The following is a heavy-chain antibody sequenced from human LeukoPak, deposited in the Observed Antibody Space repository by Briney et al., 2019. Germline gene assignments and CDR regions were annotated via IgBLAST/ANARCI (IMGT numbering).Heavy chain of an antibody. CDR1: GFTFSSYS. D-gene: IGHD4-17*01. Sequence: GGSLRVSCAASGFTFSSYSMNWVRQAQGQGLEWVSSISSSSSYIYYADSVKGRFTISRDNAKNSLYQQMNSLRAEDTAVYYCARAGRNDYGDYADYWGQGTVVTVSS. J-gene: IGHJ4*02. CDR3: ARAGRNDYGDYADY. V-gene: IGHV3-21*01. CDR2: ISSSSSYI.